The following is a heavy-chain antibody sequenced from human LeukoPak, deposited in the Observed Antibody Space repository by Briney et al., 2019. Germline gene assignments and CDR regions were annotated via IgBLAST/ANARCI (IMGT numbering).Heavy chain of an antibody. Sequence: SETLSLTCAVSGGSISSGGYSWSWIRQPPGKGLEWIGYIHYSDTYYNPSLRSRVTILVDTSKNQFSLKLSSVTAADTAVYYCARLKYYYDSSGSRAEYFQHWGQGTLVTASS. CDR3: ARLKYYYDSSGSRAEYFQH. V-gene: IGHV4-30-4*07. CDR2: IHYSDT. D-gene: IGHD3-22*01. J-gene: IGHJ1*01. CDR1: GGSISSGGYS.